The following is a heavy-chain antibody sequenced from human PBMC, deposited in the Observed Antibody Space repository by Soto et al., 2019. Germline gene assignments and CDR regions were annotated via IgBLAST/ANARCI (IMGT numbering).Heavy chain of an antibody. CDR3: ARGYFSMLVANEYYYSLDV. CDR2: INAGNGNT. D-gene: IGHD3-22*01. J-gene: IGHJ6*02. V-gene: IGHV1-3*01. Sequence: QAQLVQSGTEVKKPGASVKVSCKASGYTFTSYVIHWVRQAPGQRLEWMGWINAGNGNTKYSQNFMCTVTLTSDTSATTAYMGVGSLRSEDTAVYYCARGYFSMLVANEYYYSLDVWGPGTTVTVSS. CDR1: GYTFTSYV.